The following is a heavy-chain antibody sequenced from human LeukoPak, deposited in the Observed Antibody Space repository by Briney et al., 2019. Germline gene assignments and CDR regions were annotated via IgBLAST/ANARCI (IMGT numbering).Heavy chain of an antibody. D-gene: IGHD6-6*01. CDR1: GGSISSSNW. CDR2: IYHSGST. Sequence: PSGTLSLTCAVSGGSISSSNWWSWVRQPPGKGLEWIGEIYHSGSTNYNPSLKSRVTMSVDTSENQFSLKLSSVTAADTAVYYCARDSSSSHNYYYYYMDVWGKGTTVTVSS. J-gene: IGHJ6*03. CDR3: ARDSSSSHNYYYYYMDV. V-gene: IGHV4-4*02.